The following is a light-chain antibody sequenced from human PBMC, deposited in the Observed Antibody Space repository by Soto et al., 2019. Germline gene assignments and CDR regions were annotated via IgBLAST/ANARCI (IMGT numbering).Light chain of an antibody. CDR1: GRDIGAYDY. CDR2: GVK. J-gene: IGLJ1*01. CDR3: SSYTTSYFYV. V-gene: IGLV2-14*01. Sequence: QSVLTQPASVSGSPGQSITISCTGSGRDIGAYDYVSWYQQHPGKAPKLLIYGVKNRPSGVSYRFSASKSAFTASLTISGLQAEDEAHYYCSSYTTSYFYVFGPGPKVTVL.